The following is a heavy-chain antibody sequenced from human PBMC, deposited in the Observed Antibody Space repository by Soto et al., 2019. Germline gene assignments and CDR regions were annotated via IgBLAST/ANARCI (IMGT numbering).Heavy chain of an antibody. CDR1: GYTFTGYY. Sequence: SSVKVSCKASGYTFTGYYMHWVRQTPGQGLEWMGWINPNSGGTNYAQKFQGWVTMTRDTSISTAYMELSRLRSDDTAVYYCAREKQLDPYYYYGMDVWGQGTTVTVSS. D-gene: IGHD6-6*01. CDR2: INPNSGGT. CDR3: AREKQLDPYYYYGMDV. V-gene: IGHV1-2*04. J-gene: IGHJ6*02.